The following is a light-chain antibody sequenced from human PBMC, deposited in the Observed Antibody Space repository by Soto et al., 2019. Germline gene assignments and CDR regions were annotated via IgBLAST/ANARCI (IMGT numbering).Light chain of an antibody. CDR3: QQRSNWPGIT. CDR1: QSVSRY. Sequence: EIVLTQSPANLSLSPGERATLSCRASQSVSRYLAWYQQKPGQAPRLLIYDASNRATGIPARFSGSGSGTDFTLTISSLEPEDFAVYYCQQRSNWPGITFGQGTRLEIK. CDR2: DAS. V-gene: IGKV3-11*01. J-gene: IGKJ5*01.